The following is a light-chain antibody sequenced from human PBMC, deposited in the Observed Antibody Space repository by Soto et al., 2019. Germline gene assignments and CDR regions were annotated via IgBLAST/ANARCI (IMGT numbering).Light chain of an antibody. V-gene: IGKV1-39*01. CDR2: AAS. CDR3: QQSYSLPQTWT. CDR1: QDIGTY. Sequence: DIQMTQSPSSLSASIGDSVIITCRASQDIGTYLNWYQHKPGKAPKHLIYAASSLQTGVPSRLTGSGSGTEFTLTIDSLQPEDFATYYCQQSYSLPQTWTFGQGTKVDIK. J-gene: IGKJ1*01.